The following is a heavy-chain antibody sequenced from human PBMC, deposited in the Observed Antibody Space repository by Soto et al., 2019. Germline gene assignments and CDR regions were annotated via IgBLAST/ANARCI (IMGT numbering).Heavy chain of an antibody. J-gene: IGHJ4*02. CDR3: ARDLGGYYP. D-gene: IGHD3-3*01. CDR2: IIAGNGNT. V-gene: IGHV1-3*01. Sequence: ASVKVSCKASGYTFTTYAIHWVRQAPGQRLEWMGWIIAGNGNTKYSQKFQGRVTITSDTSATTVYMDLSSLRSEDTSVYYCARDLGGYYPWGQGTLVTVSS. CDR1: GYTFTTYA.